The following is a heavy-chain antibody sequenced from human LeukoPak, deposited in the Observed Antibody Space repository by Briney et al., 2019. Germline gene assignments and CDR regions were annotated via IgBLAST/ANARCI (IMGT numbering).Heavy chain of an antibody. CDR1: GFTFDDYG. V-gene: IGHV3-20*04. CDR2: INWNGGST. CDR3: AREGATILTLTAVSRYFDY. D-gene: IGHD5-12*01. Sequence: GGSLRLSCAASGFTFDDYGMSWVRQAPGKGLQWVSGINWNGGSTIYADFVKGRFTISRDNAKNSLYLQMNSLRAEDTALYYCAREGATILTLTAVSRYFDYWGQGTLVTVSS. J-gene: IGHJ4*02.